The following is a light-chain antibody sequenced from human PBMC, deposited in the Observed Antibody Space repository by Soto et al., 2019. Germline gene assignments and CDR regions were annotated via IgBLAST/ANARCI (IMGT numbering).Light chain of an antibody. V-gene: IGKV3-11*01. J-gene: IGKJ5*01. CDR1: QSVSNY. Sequence: EIVLTQSPATLSLSPGERATLSCRASQSVSNYLAWYQQKPGQAPRLLIYDASNRATGIPARFSGSGSGTEFTLTISSLQPEDFATYYCQQYSNWPPITFGQGTRLEIK. CDR3: QQYSNWPPIT. CDR2: DAS.